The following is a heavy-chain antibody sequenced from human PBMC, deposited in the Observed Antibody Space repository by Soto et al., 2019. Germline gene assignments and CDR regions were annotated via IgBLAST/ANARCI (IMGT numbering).Heavy chain of an antibody. Sequence: SDTLFFSCPITDSSIFSYKWSWITQPQGKGLEWIGYIYYSGSTNYNPSLKSRVTISVDTSKNQFSLKLSSVTAADTAVYYCARGRSGYYYYGMDVWGQGTTVTVS. D-gene: IGHD3-3*01. CDR2: IYYSGST. CDR1: DSSIFSYK. CDR3: ARGRSGYYYYGMDV. J-gene: IGHJ6*02. V-gene: IGHV4-59*07.